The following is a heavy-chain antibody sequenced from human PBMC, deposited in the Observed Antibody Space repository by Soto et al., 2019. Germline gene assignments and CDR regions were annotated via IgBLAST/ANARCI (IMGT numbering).Heavy chain of an antibody. V-gene: IGHV4-30-2*01. CDR2: IYHSGST. J-gene: IGHJ4*02. CDR1: GGSINSGGYS. Sequence: LSLTCTVSGGSINSGGYSWSWYRQPPGKGLEWIGYIYHSGSTYYNPSLKSRIAISVDRSKNQFSLKLSSVTAADTAVYYCARVPDYWGQGALVTVSS. CDR3: ARVPDY.